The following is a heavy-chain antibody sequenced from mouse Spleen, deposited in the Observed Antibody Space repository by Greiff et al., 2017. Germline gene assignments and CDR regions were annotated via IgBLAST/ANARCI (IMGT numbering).Heavy chain of an antibody. J-gene: IGHJ3*01. CDR2: ISSGGSYT. D-gene: IGHD3-2*01. CDR3: ARRQLGLPSWFAY. Sequence: EVHLVESGGGLVKPGGSLKLSCAASGFTFSSYAMSWVRQTPEKRLEWVATISSGGSYTYYPDSVKGRFTISRDNAKNTLYLQMSSLRSEDTAMYYCARRQLGLPSWFAYWGQGTLVTVSA. CDR1: GFTFSSYA. V-gene: IGHV5-9-3*01.